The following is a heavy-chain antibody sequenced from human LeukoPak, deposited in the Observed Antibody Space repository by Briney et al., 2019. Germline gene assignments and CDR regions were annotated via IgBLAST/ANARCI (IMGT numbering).Heavy chain of an antibody. CDR3: ARDPGRGYYYYYYMDV. D-gene: IGHD3-10*01. CDR1: GGTFSSYA. CDR2: IIPIFGTA. Sequence: ASVKVSCKASGGTFSSYAISWVRQAPGQGLEWMGGIIPIFGTANYAQKFQGRVTITTDESTSTAYMELSSLRSEDTAVYYCARDPGRGYYYYYYMDVGGKATTVTVSS. V-gene: IGHV1-69*05. J-gene: IGHJ6*03.